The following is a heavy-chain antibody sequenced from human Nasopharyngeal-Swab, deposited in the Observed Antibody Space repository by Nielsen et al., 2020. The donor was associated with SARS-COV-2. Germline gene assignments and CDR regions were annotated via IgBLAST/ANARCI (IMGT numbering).Heavy chain of an antibody. D-gene: IGHD6-19*01. CDR3: ATSSAWCFQY. CDR2: IKEDGSET. Sequence: GESLKISCAVSELTVSSTYMSWVRQAPGKGLEWVASIKEDGSETYYVDSVKGRFTISRDNAKNSLYLQMNSLRAEDTAIYYCATSSAWCFQYWGQGSLITVSS. CDR1: ELTVSSTY. J-gene: IGHJ4*02. V-gene: IGHV3-7*02.